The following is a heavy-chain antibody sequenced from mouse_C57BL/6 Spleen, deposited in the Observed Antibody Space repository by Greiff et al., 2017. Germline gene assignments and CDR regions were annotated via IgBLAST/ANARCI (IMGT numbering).Heavy chain of an antibody. D-gene: IGHD1-1*01. CDR3: ARGYYGSSPHYFDY. Sequence: EVQLVESGGGLVKPGGSLKLSCAASGFTFSDYGMHWVRQAPEKGLEWVAYISSGSSTIYYADTVKGRFTISRDNAKNTLFLQMTSLRSEDTAMYYCARGYYGSSPHYFDYWGQGTTLTVSS. CDR1: GFTFSDYG. V-gene: IGHV5-17*01. CDR2: ISSGSSTI. J-gene: IGHJ2*01.